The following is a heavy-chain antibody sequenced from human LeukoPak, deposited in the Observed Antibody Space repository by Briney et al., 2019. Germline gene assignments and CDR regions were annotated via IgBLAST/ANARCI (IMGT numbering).Heavy chain of an antibody. CDR3: ATRPYSSGWYV. J-gene: IGHJ4*02. CDR1: GYTFTGYY. CDR2: FDPEDGET. D-gene: IGHD6-19*01. Sequence: ASVTVSCKASGYTFTGYYMHWVRQAPGQGLEWMGGFDPEDGETIYAQKFQGRVTMTEDTSTDTAYMELSSLRSEDTAVYYCATRPYSSGWYVWGQGTLVTVSS. V-gene: IGHV1-24*01.